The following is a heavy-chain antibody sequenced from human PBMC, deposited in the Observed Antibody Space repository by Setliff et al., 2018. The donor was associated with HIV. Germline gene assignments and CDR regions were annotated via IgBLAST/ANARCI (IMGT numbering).Heavy chain of an antibody. CDR1: GGSISSGGYY. D-gene: IGHD6-13*01. CDR2: IYYSGST. J-gene: IGHJ6*02. V-gene: IGHV4-31*03. CDR3: ARVVWTAAAGTLDYHYYGLDV. Sequence: SETLSLTCTVSGGSISSGGYYWNWIRQHPGKGLEWIGYIYYSGSTYYNPSHKSRVTISVDTSKNQFSLKVRSVTAADAAVYFCARVVWTAAAGTLDYHYYGLDVWGQGTTVTVSS.